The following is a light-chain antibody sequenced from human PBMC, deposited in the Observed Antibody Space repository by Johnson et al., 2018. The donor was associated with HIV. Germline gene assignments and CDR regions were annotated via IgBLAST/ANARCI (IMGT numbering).Light chain of an antibody. Sequence: QSVLTQPPSVSAAPGQKVTISCSGSSSNIGNNYVSWYQQLPGTAPKLLIYDNNKRPSGIPDRFSGSKSGTSATLGITGLQTGDEADYYCGTWDSSLSAYVCGTGTKVTFL. CDR2: DNN. CDR1: SSNIGNNY. V-gene: IGLV1-51*01. J-gene: IGLJ1*01. CDR3: GTWDSSLSAYV.